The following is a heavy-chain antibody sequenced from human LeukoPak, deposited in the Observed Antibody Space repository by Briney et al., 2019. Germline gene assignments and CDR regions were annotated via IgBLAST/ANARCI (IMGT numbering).Heavy chain of an antibody. D-gene: IGHD1-26*01. CDR3: ARSGSSRDAFDI. Sequence: SVKVSCKASGGTFSSYAISWVRQAPGQGLEWMGGIIPIFGTANYAQKFQGRVTITTDESTSTAYMELGSLRSEDTAVYYCARSGSSRDAFDIWGQGTVVTVSS. CDR1: GGTFSSYA. CDR2: IIPIFGTA. V-gene: IGHV1-69*05. J-gene: IGHJ3*02.